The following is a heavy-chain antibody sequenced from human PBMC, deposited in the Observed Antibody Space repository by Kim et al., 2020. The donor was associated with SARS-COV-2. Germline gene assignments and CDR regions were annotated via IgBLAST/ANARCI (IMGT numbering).Heavy chain of an antibody. D-gene: IGHD6-19*01. J-gene: IGHJ4*02. Sequence: TYYADPVKGRFTISRDNSKNPLYLQMNSLRAEDTAVYYCAKGIAVAGFDYWGQGTLVTVSS. V-gene: IGHV3-23*01. CDR2: T. CDR3: AKGIAVAGFDY.